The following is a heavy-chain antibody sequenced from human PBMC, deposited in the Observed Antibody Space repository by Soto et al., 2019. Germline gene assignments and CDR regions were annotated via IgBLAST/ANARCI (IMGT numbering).Heavy chain of an antibody. Sequence: GGSLRLSXVGSTSNFKDYAMAWVRQAPGKGLEWVSALTETGGSTYYAASVKGRFTISRDNSRNTVYLQMDRLRVADTAVYYCAKIKGAITFLHFDTWGQGTQVTVSS. CDR2: LTETGGST. D-gene: IGHD3-16*01. CDR1: TSNFKDYA. V-gene: IGHV3-23*01. CDR3: AKIKGAITFLHFDT. J-gene: IGHJ4*02.